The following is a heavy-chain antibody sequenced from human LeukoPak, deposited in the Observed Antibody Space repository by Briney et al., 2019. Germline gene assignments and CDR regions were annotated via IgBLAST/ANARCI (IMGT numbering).Heavy chain of an antibody. V-gene: IGHV5-51*01. CDR1: GXTFTNFC. Sequence: GESLKISSKGSGXTFTNFCIGWVRQMPGKGLEWMGIIYPGDSDTTYSPSFQGQVTISADKFISTAYLQWSSLMASDTAMYYCARWDYGSGSYRYDYWGQGTLVTVSS. D-gene: IGHD3-10*01. CDR3: ARWDYGSGSYRYDY. CDR2: IYPGDSDT. J-gene: IGHJ4*02.